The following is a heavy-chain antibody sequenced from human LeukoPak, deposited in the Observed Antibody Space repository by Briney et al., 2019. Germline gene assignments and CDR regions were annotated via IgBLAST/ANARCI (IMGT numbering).Heavy chain of an antibody. CDR1: GGSFRGYY. CDR2: INHSGST. V-gene: IGHV4-34*01. J-gene: IGHJ6*02. Sequence: SETLSLTCAVYGGSFRGYYWSWIRQPPGKGLEWIGEINHSGSTNYNPSLKSRVTISVDTSKNQFSLKLSSVTAADTAVYYCARAPRPYYYYYGMDVWGQGTTVTVSS. CDR3: ARAPRPYYYYYGMDV.